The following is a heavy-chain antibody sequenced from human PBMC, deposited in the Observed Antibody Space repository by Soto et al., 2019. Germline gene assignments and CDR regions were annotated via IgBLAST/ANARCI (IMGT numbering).Heavy chain of an antibody. CDR2: TNPNSGVT. CDR1: GYTFIFYE. Sequence: GASVKVSCTASGYTFIFYEIPWVRQAPGQGLEWMGWTNPNSGVTRNVQKFQGRVTMTRDTSISTAYIELIGLTSDDTAVYYCVRSYRPGWLVPTAPWGQGTSVTVSS. CDR3: VRSYRPGWLVPTAP. J-gene: IGHJ6*02. V-gene: IGHV1-2*02. D-gene: IGHD2-2*01.